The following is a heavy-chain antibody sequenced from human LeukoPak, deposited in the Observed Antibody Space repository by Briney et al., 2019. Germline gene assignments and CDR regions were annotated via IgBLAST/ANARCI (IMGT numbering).Heavy chain of an antibody. V-gene: IGHV1-18*01. D-gene: IGHD2-15*01. J-gene: IGHJ6*03. Sequence: ASVKVSCKASGYTFTSYGISWVRQAPGQGLEWMGWISAYNGNTNYAQKLQGRVTMTTDTSTSTAYMELRSLRSDDTAVYYCAGDLGSRLNYYMDVWGKGTTVTVSS. CDR3: AGDLGSRLNYYMDV. CDR1: GYTFTSYG. CDR2: ISAYNGNT.